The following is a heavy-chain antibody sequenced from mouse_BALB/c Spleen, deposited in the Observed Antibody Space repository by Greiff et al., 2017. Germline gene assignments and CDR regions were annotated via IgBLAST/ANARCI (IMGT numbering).Heavy chain of an antibody. V-gene: IGHV5-6*01. J-gene: IGHJ3*01. CDR1: GFTFSSYG. CDR3: AGDYYGPFAY. Sequence: EVQGVESGGDLVKPGGSLKLSCAASGFTFSSYGMSWVRQTPDKRLEWVATISSGGSYTYYPDSVKGRFTISRDNAKNTLYLQMSSLKSEDTAMYYCAGDYYGPFAYWGQGTLVTVSA. D-gene: IGHD1-2*01. CDR2: ISSGGSYT.